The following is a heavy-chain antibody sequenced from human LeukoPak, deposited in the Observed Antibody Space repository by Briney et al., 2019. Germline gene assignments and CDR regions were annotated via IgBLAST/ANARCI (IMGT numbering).Heavy chain of an antibody. Sequence: ASVKVSCKASGYTLTSYHMHWVRQPPGQGLEWMGIINPSGGSTSYAQKFQGRVTMTRDTSKSTLYMQLSSLRSEDTAVYYCARVILYGDYYCDYWGQGTLVSVSS. J-gene: IGHJ4*02. CDR2: INPSGGST. D-gene: IGHD4-17*01. CDR3: ARVILYGDYYCDY. CDR1: GYTLTSYH. V-gene: IGHV1-46*01.